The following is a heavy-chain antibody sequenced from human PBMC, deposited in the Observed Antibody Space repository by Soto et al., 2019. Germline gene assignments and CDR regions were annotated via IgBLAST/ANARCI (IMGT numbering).Heavy chain of an antibody. CDR3: ARDRYYGSGSYYSLGYYYYGMDV. Sequence: PSETLSLTCTVSGGSISSGGYYWSWIRQHPGKGLEWTGYIYYSGSTYYNPSLKSRVTISVDTSKNQFSLKLSSVTAADTAVYYCARDRYYGSGSYYSLGYYYYGMDVWGQGTTVTVS. CDR1: GGSISSGGYY. J-gene: IGHJ6*02. V-gene: IGHV4-31*03. D-gene: IGHD3-10*01. CDR2: IYYSGST.